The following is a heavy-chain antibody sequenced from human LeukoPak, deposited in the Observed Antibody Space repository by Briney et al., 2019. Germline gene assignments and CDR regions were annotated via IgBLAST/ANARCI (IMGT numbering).Heavy chain of an antibody. D-gene: IGHD3-10*01. CDR2: INHNGNVN. V-gene: IGHV3-7*03. Sequence: GGSLRLSCAASGFTFSSYWMNWARQAPGKGLEWVASINHNGNVNYYVDSVKGRFTISRDNAKNSLYLQMSNLRAEDTAVYYCTTGEGWWGQGALVTVSS. CDR3: TTGEGW. J-gene: IGHJ4*02. CDR1: GFTFSSYW.